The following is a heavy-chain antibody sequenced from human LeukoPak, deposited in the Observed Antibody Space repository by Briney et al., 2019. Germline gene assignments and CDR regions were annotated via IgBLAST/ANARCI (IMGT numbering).Heavy chain of an antibody. CDR3: AHRPRSYGSGSYYEDY. J-gene: IGHJ4*02. V-gene: IGHV2-5*01. CDR1: GFSLSTSGVG. Sequence: SGPTLVNPTQTLTLTCTFSGFSLSTSGVGVGWIRQPPEKALEWLALIYWNDDKRYSPSLKSRLTITKDTSKNQVVLTMTNMDPVDTATYYCAHRPRSYGSGSYYEDYWGQGTLVTVSS. D-gene: IGHD3-10*01. CDR2: IYWNDDK.